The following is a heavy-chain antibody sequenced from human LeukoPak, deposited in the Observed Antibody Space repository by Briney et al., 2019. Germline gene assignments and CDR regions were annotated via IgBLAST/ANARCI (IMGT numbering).Heavy chain of an antibody. J-gene: IGHJ2*01. CDR1: AGSFSGYY. CDR3: ARVSYYSNPGYWYFDL. V-gene: IGHV4-34*01. Sequence: PSETLSLTCAVYAGSFSGYYWTWIRQPPGKGLEWIGEINHSGSTNYNPSLKSRVTISVDTSKNQFSLKLSSVTAADTAVYYCARVSYYSNPGYWYFDLWGRGTLVTVSS. D-gene: IGHD4-11*01. CDR2: INHSGST.